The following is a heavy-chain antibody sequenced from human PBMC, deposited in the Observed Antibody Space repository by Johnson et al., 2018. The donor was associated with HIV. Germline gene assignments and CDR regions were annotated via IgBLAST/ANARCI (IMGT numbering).Heavy chain of an antibody. Sequence: VQLVESGGGLVQPGRSLRLSCAASGFTFDDYAMHWVRQAPGKGLEWVSGISWNSGSIGYADSVKGRFTISRDNAKNSLYLQMNSLRAEETALYYCAIDCGGDCYSGSGAFDIWGQGTMVTVSS. CDR1: GFTFDDYA. CDR3: AIDCGGDCYSGSGAFDI. V-gene: IGHV3-9*01. J-gene: IGHJ3*02. D-gene: IGHD2-21*01. CDR2: ISWNSGSI.